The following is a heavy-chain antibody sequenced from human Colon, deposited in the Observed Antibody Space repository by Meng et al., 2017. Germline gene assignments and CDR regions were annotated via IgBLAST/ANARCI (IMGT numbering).Heavy chain of an antibody. CDR2: IYYSGGT. D-gene: IGHD5-12*01. CDR1: GGSISTYY. Sequence: GSLRLSCTVSGGSISTYYWSWIRQPPGKGLEWIGYIYYSGGTTYNPSLKSRVTISVDTSKNQFSLKLSSVTAADTAVYYCARDSDYDSNWFDPWGQGTLVTVSS. CDR3: ARDSDYDSNWFDP. J-gene: IGHJ5*02. V-gene: IGHV4-59*01.